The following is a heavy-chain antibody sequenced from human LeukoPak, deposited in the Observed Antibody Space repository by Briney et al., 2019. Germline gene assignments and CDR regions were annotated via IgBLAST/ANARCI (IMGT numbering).Heavy chain of an antibody. CDR2: IYPADSDT. Sequence: PGESLKISCKGSGYSFTSYWIGWVRQMPGKGLEWMGIIYPADSDTRYSPSFQGQVIISADKSISTAYLQWSSLKASDTAIYYCARSLAQYSISSGFDSWGQGTLVTVSS. CDR3: ARSLAQYSISSGFDS. J-gene: IGHJ4*02. CDR1: GYSFTSYW. V-gene: IGHV5-51*01. D-gene: IGHD6-6*01.